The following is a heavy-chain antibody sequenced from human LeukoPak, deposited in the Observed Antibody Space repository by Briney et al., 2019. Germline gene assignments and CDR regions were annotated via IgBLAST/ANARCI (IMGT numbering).Heavy chain of an antibody. D-gene: IGHD3-10*01. J-gene: IGHJ4*02. CDR3: ARLSGYYTIDY. CDR1: GYSFTSYW. CDR2: IYPGDSHT. V-gene: IGHV5-51*01. Sequence: GESLKISCKGSGYSFTSYWMGWVRQTPGKGLEWMGVIYPGDSHTRYSPSFQGQVTISADKSISTAYLQWSSLKASDTSIYYCARLSGYYTIDYWGQGTLVTVSS.